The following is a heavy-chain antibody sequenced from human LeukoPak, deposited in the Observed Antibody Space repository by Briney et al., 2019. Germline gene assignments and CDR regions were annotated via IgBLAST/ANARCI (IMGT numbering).Heavy chain of an antibody. D-gene: IGHD4-17*01. J-gene: IGHJ4*02. CDR1: GYTFTNSY. V-gene: IGHV1-45*02. CDR2: ITPFNGNT. Sequence: ASVKVSCKASGYTFTNSYMHWVRQAPGQALEWMGWITPFNGNTNYAQKFQDRVTITRDRSMSTAYMELSSLRSEDTAMYYCARSSTVTDLDYWGQGTLVTVSS. CDR3: ARSSTVTDLDY.